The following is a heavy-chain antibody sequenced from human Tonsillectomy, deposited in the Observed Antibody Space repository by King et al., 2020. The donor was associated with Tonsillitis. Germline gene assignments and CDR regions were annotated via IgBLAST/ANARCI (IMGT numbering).Heavy chain of an antibody. Sequence: QLVQSGAEVKKPGASVKVSCKASGYTFTGYYMHWVRQAPGQGLEWMGWINPNSGGTNYAQKFQGRVTMTRDTSISTAYMELSRLRSYDTAVYYCARDKLDYDFWSGYYTFFDYWGQGTLVTVSS. CDR3: ARDKLDYDFWSGYYTFFDY. V-gene: IGHV1-2*02. J-gene: IGHJ4*02. CDR2: INPNSGGT. CDR1: GYTFTGYY. D-gene: IGHD3-3*01.